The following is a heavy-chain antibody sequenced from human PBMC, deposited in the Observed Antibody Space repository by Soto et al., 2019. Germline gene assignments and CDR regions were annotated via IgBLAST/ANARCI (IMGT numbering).Heavy chain of an antibody. CDR2: IGGSGGST. V-gene: IGHV3-23*01. CDR3: AKGGPSAYDYYFAY. Sequence: GGSLRLSWAAPGFTFTTHALSWVRQAPGKGLEWVSAIGGSGGSTYYPDSVKGRVTIPKDNSKKTPYLQMNSPRAQDTAGIFCAKGGPSAYDYYFAYWGKGPLAPVSP. CDR1: GFTFTTHA. J-gene: IGHJ4*02. D-gene: IGHD3-3*01.